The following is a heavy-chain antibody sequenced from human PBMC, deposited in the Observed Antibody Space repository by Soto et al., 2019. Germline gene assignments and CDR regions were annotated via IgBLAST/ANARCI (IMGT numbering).Heavy chain of an antibody. Sequence: QVQLVESGGGVVQPGRSLRLSCAASGFTFSSYGMHWVRQAPGKGLEWVAVIWYDGSNKYYADSLKGRFTISRDKSKNTLYLQMNSLRAEDTAVYYCARDKIAVAGLMDAWGQGTTVTVSS. CDR3: ARDKIAVAGLMDA. V-gene: IGHV3-33*01. CDR1: GFTFSSYG. J-gene: IGHJ6*02. D-gene: IGHD6-19*01. CDR2: IWYDGSNK.